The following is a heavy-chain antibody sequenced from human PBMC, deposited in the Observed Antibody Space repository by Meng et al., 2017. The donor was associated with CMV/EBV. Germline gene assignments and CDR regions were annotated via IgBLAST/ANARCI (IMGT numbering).Heavy chain of an antibody. CDR3: TTGPIRITIFGVVFHH. Sequence: GESLKISCAASGFTFSNAWMSWVRQAPGKGLEWVGRIKSKTDGGTTDYAAPVKGRFTISRDDSKNTLYLQMNSLKTEDTAVYYCTTGPIRITIFGVVFHHWGQGTLVTVSS. V-gene: IGHV3-15*01. CDR1: GFTFSNAW. J-gene: IGHJ1*01. D-gene: IGHD3-3*01. CDR2: IKSKTDGGTT.